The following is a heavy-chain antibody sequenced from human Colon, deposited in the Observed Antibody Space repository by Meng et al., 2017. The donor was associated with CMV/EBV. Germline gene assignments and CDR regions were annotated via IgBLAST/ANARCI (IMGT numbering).Heavy chain of an antibody. V-gene: IGHV1-8*01. CDR3: ARLTSGGY. CDR1: DYTFTSYD. D-gene: IGHD4/OR15-4a*01. Sequence: SVKVSCQASDYTFTSYDINWVRQTTGQGLEWVGWMNPRSGDTDYAQKFQGRVTMTRDTSLSTAYMELRSLTSEDTAVYYCARLTSGGYWGQGTLVTVSS. J-gene: IGHJ4*02. CDR2: MNPRSGDT.